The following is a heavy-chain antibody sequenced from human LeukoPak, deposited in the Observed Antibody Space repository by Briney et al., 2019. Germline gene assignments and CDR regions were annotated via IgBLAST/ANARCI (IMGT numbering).Heavy chain of an antibody. CDR3: AKVGGPGIVRGVGFH. Sequence: GGSLRLSCVASGFTFSSYAMNWVRQAPGKGLEWVSAISDSGGSTYYADSVKGRFTISRDNSKNTLFLQMNSLRTEDSAQYYCAKVGGPGIVRGVGFHWGQGTLVTVSS. CDR1: GFTFSSYA. D-gene: IGHD3-10*01. V-gene: IGHV3-23*01. J-gene: IGHJ4*02. CDR2: ISDSGGST.